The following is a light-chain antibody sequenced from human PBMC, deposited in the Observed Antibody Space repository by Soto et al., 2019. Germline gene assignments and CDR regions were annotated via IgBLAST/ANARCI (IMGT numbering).Light chain of an antibody. J-gene: IGLJ1*01. CDR2: EVS. CDR1: SSDVGGYNY. Sequence: QSVLTQPPSASGSPGQSVTISCTGTSSDVGGYNYVPWYQQHPGKAPKLMIYEVSKRPSGVPDRFSGSKSGNTASLTVSGLQAEDEADYYCSSYAASNNFVFGTGTKVTVL. CDR3: SSYAASNNFV. V-gene: IGLV2-8*01.